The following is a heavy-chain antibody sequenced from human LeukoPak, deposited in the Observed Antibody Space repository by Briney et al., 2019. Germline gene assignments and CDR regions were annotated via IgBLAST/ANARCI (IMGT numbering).Heavy chain of an antibody. J-gene: IGHJ4*02. D-gene: IGHD3-16*01. CDR1: GGTFSSYA. V-gene: IGHV1-69*13. Sequence: SVKVSCKASGGTFSSYAISWVRQAPGQGLEWMGGIIPIFGTANYAQKFQGRVTITADESTSTAYMELSRLRSDDTAVYYCARGTGEPHYFDYWGQGTLVTVSS. CDR2: IIPIFGTA. CDR3: ARGTGEPHYFDY.